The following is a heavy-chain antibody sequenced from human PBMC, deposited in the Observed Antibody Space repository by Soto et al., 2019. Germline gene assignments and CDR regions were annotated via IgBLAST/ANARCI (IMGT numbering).Heavy chain of an antibody. CDR1: RYTFTCYA. V-gene: IGHV1-3*01. Sequence: GVSVEVSCKDCRYTFTCYAMCWVRQAPGQRLEWMGWINAGNGNTKYSQKFQGRVTITRDTSASTAYMELSSLRSEDTAVYYCARDRVAVAGTSDHDAFDIWGQGTMVTVSS. CDR2: INAGNGNT. D-gene: IGHD6-19*01. CDR3: ARDRVAVAGTSDHDAFDI. J-gene: IGHJ3*02.